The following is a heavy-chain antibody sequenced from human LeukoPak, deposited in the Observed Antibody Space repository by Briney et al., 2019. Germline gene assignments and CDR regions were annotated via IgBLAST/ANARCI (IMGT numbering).Heavy chain of an antibody. CDR1: GYTFTSYG. J-gene: IGHJ6*02. D-gene: IGHD2-2*02. Sequence: ASVKVSCKASGYTFTSYGISWVRQAPGQGLEWMGWISAYNGNTNYAQKLQGRGTMTTDTSTSTAYMELRSLRSDDTAVYYCARLYCSSTSCYTGVYMDVWGQGTSVTVSS. CDR2: ISAYNGNT. V-gene: IGHV1-18*01. CDR3: ARLYCSSTSCYTGVYMDV.